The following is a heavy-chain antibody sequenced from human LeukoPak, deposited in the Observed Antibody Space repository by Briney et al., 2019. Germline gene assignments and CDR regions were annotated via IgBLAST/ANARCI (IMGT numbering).Heavy chain of an antibody. V-gene: IGHV3-21*01. D-gene: IGHD1-7*01. J-gene: IGHJ1*01. CDR1: GFTFSSYS. Sequence: GGSLRLSCAASGFTFSSYSMNWVRQAPWKGLEWVSSISSSSSYIYYADSVKGRFTISRDNAKNSLYLQMNSLRAEDTAVYYCARRRTGTSEYFQHWGQGTLVTVSS. CDR2: ISSSSSYI. CDR3: ARRRTGTSEYFQH.